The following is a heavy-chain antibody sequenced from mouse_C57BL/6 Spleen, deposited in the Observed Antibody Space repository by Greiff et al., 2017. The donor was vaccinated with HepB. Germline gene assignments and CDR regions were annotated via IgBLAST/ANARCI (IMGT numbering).Heavy chain of an antibody. CDR1: GFTFSSYA. Sequence: EVQLVESGGGLVKPGGSLKLSCAASGFTFSSYAMSWVRQTPEKRLEWVATISDGGSYTYYPDNVKGRFTISRDNAKNNLYLQMSHLKSEDTALYYCARRGMDYWGQGTSVTVSS. V-gene: IGHV5-4*01. CDR3: ARRGMDY. J-gene: IGHJ4*01. CDR2: ISDGGSYT.